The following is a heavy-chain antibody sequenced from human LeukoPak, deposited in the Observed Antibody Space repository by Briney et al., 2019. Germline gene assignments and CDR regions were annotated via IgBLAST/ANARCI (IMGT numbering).Heavy chain of an antibody. CDR3: AKDQPITIFGMATYYFDY. D-gene: IGHD3-3*01. Sequence: PGGSLTLSCAASGFTFSTCSMNWVRQAPGKGLEWVSYISSSGVTIYYADSVKGRLTISRDNAKNSLYLQMNSLRAEDTAVYSCAKDQPITIFGMATYYFDYWGQGTLVTVSS. CDR1: GFTFSTCS. V-gene: IGHV3-48*01. J-gene: IGHJ4*02. CDR2: ISSSGVTI.